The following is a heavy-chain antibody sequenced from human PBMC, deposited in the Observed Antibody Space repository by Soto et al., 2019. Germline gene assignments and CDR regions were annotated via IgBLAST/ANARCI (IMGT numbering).Heavy chain of an antibody. J-gene: IGHJ4*02. Sequence: QVQLVQSGAEEKKPGASVKVSCKASGYTFTSYAMHWVRQAPGQRLEWMGWINAGNGNTKYSQKFQGRVTITRDTPANTAYMELSSLGSEDTAVYYCVRSFVVVTDFAYWGRGTLVTVSS. CDR3: VRSFVVVTDFAY. CDR1: GYTFTSYA. D-gene: IGHD2-21*02. CDR2: INAGNGNT. V-gene: IGHV1-3*05.